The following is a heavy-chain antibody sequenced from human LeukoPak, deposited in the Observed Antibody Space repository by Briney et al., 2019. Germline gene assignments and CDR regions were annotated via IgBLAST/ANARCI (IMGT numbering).Heavy chain of an antibody. Sequence: GGYLRLSCAVSGITLSNYGMSWVRQAPGKGLEWVAGISDSGGRTNYADSVKGRFTISRDNSKNTLYLQMNSLRAEDTAVYYCAKVGSAGWFGESSFDYWGQGTLVTVSS. CDR2: ISDSGGRT. CDR3: AKVGSAGWFGESSFDY. D-gene: IGHD3-10*01. V-gene: IGHV3-23*01. J-gene: IGHJ4*02. CDR1: GITLSNYG.